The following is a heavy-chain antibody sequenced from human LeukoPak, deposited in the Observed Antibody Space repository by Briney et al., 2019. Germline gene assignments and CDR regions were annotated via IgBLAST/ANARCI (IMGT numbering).Heavy chain of an antibody. D-gene: IGHD2-15*01. Sequence: SETLSLTCTVSGGSISSSSYYWGWIRQPPGKGLEWIGSIYYSGSTYYNPSLKSRVTISVDTSKNQFSLKLSSVTAADTAVYYCARDNTHTNPMVAATRSGNYWGQGTLVTVSS. V-gene: IGHV4-39*07. CDR1: GGSISSSSYY. CDR2: IYYSGST. CDR3: ARDNTHTNPMVAATRSGNY. J-gene: IGHJ4*02.